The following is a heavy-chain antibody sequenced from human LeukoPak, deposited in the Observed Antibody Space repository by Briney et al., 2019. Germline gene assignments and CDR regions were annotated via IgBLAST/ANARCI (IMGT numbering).Heavy chain of an antibody. CDR2: INSDGSST. V-gene: IGHV3-74*01. D-gene: IGHD1-26*01. CDR3: AAPPGSYGLEYY. CDR1: GFTFSSYW. J-gene: IGHJ4*02. Sequence: GGSLRLSCASSGFTFSSYWMHWVRQAPGKGLVWVSRINSDGSSTSYADSVKGRFTISRDNAKNTLYLQMNSLRAEDTAVYYCAAPPGSYGLEYYWGQGTLVTVSS.